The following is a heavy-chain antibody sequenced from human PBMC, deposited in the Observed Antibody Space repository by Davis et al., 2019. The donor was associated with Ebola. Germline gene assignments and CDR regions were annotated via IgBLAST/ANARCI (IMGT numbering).Heavy chain of an antibody. Sequence: GESLKISCAASGFTFSSYAMSWVRQAPGKGLEWVSAISGSGGSTYYADSVKGRFTISRDNSKNTLYLQMNSLRAEDTAVYYCARDRHIVVVSWFDPWGQGTLVTVSS. V-gene: IGHV3-23*01. CDR2: ISGSGGST. CDR1: GFTFSSYA. D-gene: IGHD2-21*01. CDR3: ARDRHIVVVSWFDP. J-gene: IGHJ5*02.